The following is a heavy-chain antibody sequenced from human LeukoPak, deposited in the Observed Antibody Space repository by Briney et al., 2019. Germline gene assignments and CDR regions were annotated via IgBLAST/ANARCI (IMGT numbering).Heavy chain of an antibody. CDR2: INPNSGGT. CDR1: GYTFTFYY. CDR3: ASWLEPIDY. V-gene: IGHV1-2*02. D-gene: IGHD6-19*01. Sequence: ASVTVSFTSSGYTFTFYYMHWVRQAPGQGLEWMGWINPNSGGTNYAQKLQGRVTMTRDTSISTAYMELSRLRSDDTAVYYCASWLEPIDYWGQGTLVTVS. J-gene: IGHJ4*02.